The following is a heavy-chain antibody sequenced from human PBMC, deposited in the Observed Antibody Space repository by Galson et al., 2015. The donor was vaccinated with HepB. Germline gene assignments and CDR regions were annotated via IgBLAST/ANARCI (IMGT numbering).Heavy chain of an antibody. J-gene: IGHJ4*02. Sequence: QSGAEVKKPGESLRISCKGSGYSFTSYWISWVRQMPGKGLEWMGRIDPSDSYTNYSPSFQGHVTISADKSISTAYLQWSSLKASDTAMYYCARLGGGRWELSPIDYWGQGTLVTVSS. CDR3: ARLGGGRWELSPIDY. CDR2: IDPSDSYT. D-gene: IGHD1-26*01. CDR1: GYSFTSYW. V-gene: IGHV5-10-1*01.